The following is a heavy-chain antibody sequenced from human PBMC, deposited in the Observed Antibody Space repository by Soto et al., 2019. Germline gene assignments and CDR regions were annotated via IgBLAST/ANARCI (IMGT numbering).Heavy chain of an antibody. J-gene: IGHJ6*02. Sequence: GKGLEWMGIIYPGDSDTRYSPSFQGQVTISADKSISTAYLQWSGLKASDTAMYYCARSQKVLRFLEWPNYYYYGMDVWGQGTTVTVSS. CDR2: IYPGDSDT. CDR3: ARSQKVLRFLEWPNYYYYGMDV. D-gene: IGHD3-3*01. V-gene: IGHV5-51*01.